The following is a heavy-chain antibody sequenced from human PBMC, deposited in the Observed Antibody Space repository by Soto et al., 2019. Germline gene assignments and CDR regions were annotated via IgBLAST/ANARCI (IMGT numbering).Heavy chain of an antibody. CDR3: ARDGIAVAGTTPFSTYYYGMDV. Sequence: SVKVSCKASGGTFSSYAISWVRQAPGQGLEWMGGIIPIFGTANYAQKFQGRVTITADESTSTAYMELSSLRSEDTAVYYCARDGIAVAGTTPFSTYYYGMDVWGQGTTVTVSS. CDR2: IIPIFGTA. V-gene: IGHV1-69*13. D-gene: IGHD6-19*01. CDR1: GGTFSSYA. J-gene: IGHJ6*02.